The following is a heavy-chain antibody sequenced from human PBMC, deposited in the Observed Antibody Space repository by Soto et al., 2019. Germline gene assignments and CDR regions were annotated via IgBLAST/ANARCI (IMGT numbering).Heavy chain of an antibody. D-gene: IGHD6-13*01. CDR1: VGSISSYY. V-gene: IGHV4-4*07. Sequence: SETLSLTCTFSVGSISSYYWSWIRQPAGKGLEWIGRIYTSGSTNYNPSLKSRVTMSVDTSKNQFSLKLSSVTAADTAVYYCARDSKTETAAYWGQGTLVTVSS. J-gene: IGHJ4*02. CDR2: IYTSGST. CDR3: ARDSKTETAAY.